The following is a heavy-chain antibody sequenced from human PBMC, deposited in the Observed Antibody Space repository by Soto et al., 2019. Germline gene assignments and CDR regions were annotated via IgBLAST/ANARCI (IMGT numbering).Heavy chain of an antibody. CDR2: ISSGGST. V-gene: IGHV3-66*01. CDR3: ARDSFGGAYDFWH. D-gene: IGHD3-3*01. Sequence: EVQLVESGGGLVQPGGSLRLSCAASGFTVSNFYMTWVRQAPGKGLEWVSVISSGGSTYYADSVKGRFTISRDNSKNTLYIEKNRLRAGDTAVYYWARDSFGGAYDFWHGGQGTLVTVSS. J-gene: IGHJ4*02. CDR1: GFTVSNFY.